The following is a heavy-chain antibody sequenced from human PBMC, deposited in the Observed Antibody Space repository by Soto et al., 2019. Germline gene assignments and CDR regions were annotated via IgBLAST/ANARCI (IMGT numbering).Heavy chain of an antibody. CDR1: GFTFSSYG. D-gene: IGHD1-7*01. V-gene: IGHV3-33*01. J-gene: IGHJ6*02. CDR2: IWYEGSNK. CDR3: ARDRITGTTGYYYGMDV. Sequence: QVQLVESGGGVVQPGRSLRLSCVGSGFTFSSYGMQWVRQAPGKGLEWVAVIWYEGSNKFYANSVKGRFTISRDNSRNTLYLQMNSLSVEDTAVYYCARDRITGTTGYYYGMDVWGQGTTVTVSS.